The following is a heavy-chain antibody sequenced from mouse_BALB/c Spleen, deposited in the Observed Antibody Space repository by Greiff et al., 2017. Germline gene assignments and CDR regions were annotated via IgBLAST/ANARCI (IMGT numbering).Heavy chain of an antibody. Sequence: EVHLVESGGGLVKPGGSLKLSCAASGFTFSSYTMSWVRQTPEKRLEWVAYISNGGGSTYYPDTVKGRFTISRDNAKNTLYLQMSSLKSEDTAMYYCARGDYYGSSWFAYWGQGTLVTVSA. CDR1: GFTFSSYT. CDR3: ARGDYYGSSWFAY. V-gene: IGHV5-12-2*01. D-gene: IGHD1-1*01. CDR2: ISNGGGST. J-gene: IGHJ3*01.